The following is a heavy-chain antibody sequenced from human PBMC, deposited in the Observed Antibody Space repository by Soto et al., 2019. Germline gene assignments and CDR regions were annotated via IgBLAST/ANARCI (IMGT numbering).Heavy chain of an antibody. Sequence: QVQLVESGGGVVQPGRSLRLSFAASGFTFSSYGMHWVRQAPGKGLEWVAVISYDGSNKYYADSVKGRLTISRGYCKSTLYLQMNSLKDEDTDVDYCAKDLGASSKAAYCDYWGQGTLVTVSS. CDR1: GFTFSSYG. V-gene: IGHV3-30*18. D-gene: IGHD6-6*01. CDR2: ISYDGSNK. CDR3: AKDLGASSKAAYCDY. J-gene: IGHJ4*02.